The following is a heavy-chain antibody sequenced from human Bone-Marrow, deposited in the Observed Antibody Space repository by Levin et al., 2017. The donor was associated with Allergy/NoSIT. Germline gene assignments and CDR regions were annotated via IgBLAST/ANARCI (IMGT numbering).Heavy chain of an antibody. V-gene: IGHV1-24*01. CDR2: FEPEDGTT. CDR1: GHTLSELS. CDR3: TTSGRSGELLDDAFDI. D-gene: IGHD3-10*01. J-gene: IGHJ3*02. Sequence: AASVKVSCKVSGHTLSELSINWVRQAPGKGLEWMGSFEPEDGTTVYARKFQGRVTMTEDTSIDTAYMDLTSLRFEDTALYYCTTSGRSGELLDDAFDIWGQGTMVTVSS.